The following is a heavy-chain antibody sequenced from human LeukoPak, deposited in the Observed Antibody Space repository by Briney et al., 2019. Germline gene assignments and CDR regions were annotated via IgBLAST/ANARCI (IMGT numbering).Heavy chain of an antibody. D-gene: IGHD3-22*01. J-gene: IGHJ4*02. V-gene: IGHV3-48*03. CDR1: GFTFSSYE. CDR2: ISSSGSTI. Sequence: GSLRLSCAASGFTFSSYEMNWVRQAPGKGLEWVSYISSSGSTIYYADPVKGRFTISRDNAKNSLYLQMHSLRAEDTAVYYCARDRDISGYSYIFDYWGQGTLVTVSS. CDR3: ARDRDISGYSYIFDY.